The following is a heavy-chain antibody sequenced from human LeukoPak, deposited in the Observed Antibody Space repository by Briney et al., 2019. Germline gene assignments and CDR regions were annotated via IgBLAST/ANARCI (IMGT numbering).Heavy chain of an antibody. CDR2: IHFSGAT. D-gene: IGHD4-23*01. CDR1: GASITSGDWY. CDR3: ARSYGGKGEAFDI. Sequence: SETLSLTCTVSGASITSGDWYWSWIRQSPGKGLEWIGYIHFSGATFYNPSLNSRITISSDTSKSQFSLKLSSVTAADTAVYYCARSYGGKGEAFDIWGQGTMVTVSS. J-gene: IGHJ3*02. V-gene: IGHV4-30-4*08.